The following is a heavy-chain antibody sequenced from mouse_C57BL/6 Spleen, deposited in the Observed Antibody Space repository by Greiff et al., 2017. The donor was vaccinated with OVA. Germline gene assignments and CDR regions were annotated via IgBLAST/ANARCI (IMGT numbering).Heavy chain of an antibody. Sequence: EVMLVESGGGLVKPGGSLKLSCAASGFTFSSYAMSWVRQTPEKGLEWIATISDGGGCTYYPDNVKGRFTLSSDHAKNNLYLQMSHLKSEDTAMYSCARERGSSPFAYWGQGTLVTVSA. CDR3: ARERGSSPFAY. CDR2: ISDGGGCT. J-gene: IGHJ3*01. CDR1: GFTFSSYA. D-gene: IGHD1-1*01. V-gene: IGHV5-4*01.